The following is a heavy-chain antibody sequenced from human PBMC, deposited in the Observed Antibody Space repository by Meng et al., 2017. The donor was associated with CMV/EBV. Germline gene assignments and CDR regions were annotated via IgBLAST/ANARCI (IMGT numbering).Heavy chain of an antibody. V-gene: IGHV1-2*02. CDR3: ARDRSYGSWRNWFDP. J-gene: IGHJ5*02. Sequence: GESLKISCKASGYTFTGYYMHWVRQAPGQGLEWMGWINPNSGGTNYAQKFQGRVTMTRDTSISTAYMELSRLRSDDTAVYYCARDRSYGSWRNWFDPWGQGTLVTVSS. CDR1: GYTFTGYY. CDR2: INPNSGGT. D-gene: IGHD6-13*01.